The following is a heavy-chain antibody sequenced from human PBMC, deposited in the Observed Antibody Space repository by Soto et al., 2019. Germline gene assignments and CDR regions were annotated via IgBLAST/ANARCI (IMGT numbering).Heavy chain of an antibody. V-gene: IGHV4-38-2*02. CDR2: IYHSGNT. CDR1: GYSISLGYY. D-gene: IGHD3-10*01. J-gene: IGHJ4*02. Sequence: SETLSLTCAVSGYSISLGYYWGWIRQPPGKGLEWIGSIYHSGNTYYNPSLKGRVSISLDTSKNHFSLELTSVTAAGTAVYYCAKDQRLLWFGESDYWGQGTLV. CDR3: AKDQRLLWFGESDY.